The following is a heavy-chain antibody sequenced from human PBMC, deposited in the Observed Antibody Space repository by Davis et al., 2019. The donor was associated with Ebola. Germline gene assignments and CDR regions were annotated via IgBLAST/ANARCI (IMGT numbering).Heavy chain of an antibody. CDR1: GGSFSGYY. Sequence: SETLSLTCAVYGGSFSGYYWSWIRQPPGKGLEWIGSVYYSGSTYYNPSLKSRVTISVDTSKSQISLKLSSVTAADTAVYYCARRRAGAPDYWGQGTLVTVSS. CDR3: ARRRAGAPDY. CDR2: VYYSGST. V-gene: IGHV4-59*08. J-gene: IGHJ4*02. D-gene: IGHD6-19*01.